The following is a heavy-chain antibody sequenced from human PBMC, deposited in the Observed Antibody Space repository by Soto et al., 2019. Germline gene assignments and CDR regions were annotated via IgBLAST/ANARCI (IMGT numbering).Heavy chain of an antibody. J-gene: IGHJ3*02. Sequence: GESLKISCKGSGYSFTSYWIGWVRQMPGKGLEWMGIIYPGDSDTRYSPSFQGQVTISADKSISTAYLQWSSLKASDTAMYYCARGPHLVVAATGHAFDIWGQGTMVTVSS. CDR3: ARGPHLVVAATGHAFDI. V-gene: IGHV5-51*01. CDR1: GYSFTSYW. D-gene: IGHD2-15*01. CDR2: IYPGDSDT.